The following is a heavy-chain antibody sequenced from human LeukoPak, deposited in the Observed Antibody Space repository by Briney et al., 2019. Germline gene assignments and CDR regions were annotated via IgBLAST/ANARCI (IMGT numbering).Heavy chain of an antibody. Sequence: GGSLRLSCAASGFTFSSYGMHWVRQAPGKGLEWVAVISYDGSNKYYADSVKGRFTISRDNSKNTLYLQMNSLRAEDTAVYYCAKDTDYYDSSGSPMDVWGQGTTVTVSS. CDR3: AKDTDYYDSSGSPMDV. J-gene: IGHJ6*02. V-gene: IGHV3-30*18. CDR1: GFTFSSYG. CDR2: ISYDGSNK. D-gene: IGHD3-22*01.